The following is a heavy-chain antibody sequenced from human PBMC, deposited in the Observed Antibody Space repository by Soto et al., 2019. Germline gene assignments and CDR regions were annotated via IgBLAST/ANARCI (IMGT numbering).Heavy chain of an antibody. Sequence: GSLRLSCEASGFTFPSYAMSWVRQAPGKGLEWVSAIGGSGGGIFYADSVKGRFTISRDNSKDTLYLEMNSLRAEDTAVYYWAKGGHPARYCSTTNCLFYYGLDVWGQGTTVTVSS. J-gene: IGHJ6*02. CDR3: AKGGHPARYCSTTNCLFYYGLDV. CDR1: GFTFPSYA. D-gene: IGHD2-2*01. V-gene: IGHV3-23*01. CDR2: IGGSGGGI.